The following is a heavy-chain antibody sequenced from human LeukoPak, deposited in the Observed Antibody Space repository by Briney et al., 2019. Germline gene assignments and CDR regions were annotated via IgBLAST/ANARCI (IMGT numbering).Heavy chain of an antibody. CDR2: INTGGSST. V-gene: IGHV3-74*01. J-gene: IGHJ4*02. CDR3: ARVGLSGSYYSRGDY. Sequence: GGSLRLSCVASGFTFSSYWMHWVRQAPGKGLVWVSRINTGGSSTNYADSVKGRFTISRDNAKNTLYLQMNSLRAEDTAVYYCARVGLSGSYYSRGDYWGQGTLVTVSS. D-gene: IGHD1-26*01. CDR1: GFTFSSYW.